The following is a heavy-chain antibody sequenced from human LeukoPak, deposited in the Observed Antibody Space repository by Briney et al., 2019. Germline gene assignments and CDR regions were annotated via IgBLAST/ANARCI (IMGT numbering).Heavy chain of an antibody. CDR1: GGSISSYY. CDR3: ARLLGYHFDY. V-gene: IGHV4-59*08. J-gene: IGHJ4*02. CDR2: IYYSGST. D-gene: IGHD5-18*01. Sequence: SETLSLTCSVSGGSISSYYWSWIRQSPGKGLGWIGYIYYSGSTNYNPSLKSRVTISVDTPKNQFSLKLSSVTAADTAVYYCARLLGYHFDYWGQGTLVTVSS.